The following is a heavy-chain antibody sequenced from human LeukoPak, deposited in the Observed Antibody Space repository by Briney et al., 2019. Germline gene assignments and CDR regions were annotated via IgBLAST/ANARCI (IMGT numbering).Heavy chain of an antibody. CDR2: ISWNSGSI. CDR1: GFTFDDYA. V-gene: IGHV3-9*01. D-gene: IGHD3-3*01. Sequence: PGRSLRLSCAASGFTFDDYAMLWVRQAPGKGLEWVSGISWNSGSIGYADSVKGRFTISRDNAKNSLYLQMNSLRAEDTALYYCAKYRGYDFGYYMDVWGKGTTVTVSS. J-gene: IGHJ6*03. CDR3: AKYRGYDFGYYMDV.